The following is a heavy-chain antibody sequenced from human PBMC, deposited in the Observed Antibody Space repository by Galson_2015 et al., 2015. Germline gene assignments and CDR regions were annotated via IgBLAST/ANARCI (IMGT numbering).Heavy chain of an antibody. D-gene: IGHD2-21*02. CDR2: IRSSSSYI. Sequence: SLRLSCAASGFTFSSYSMNWVRQAPGKGLEWVSSIRSSSSYIYYADSVKGRFTISRDNAKNSLYLQMNSLRAEDTAVYYCARDSGRGPTAIPFDPWGQGTLVTVSS. CDR1: GFTFSSYS. CDR3: ARDSGRGPTAIPFDP. J-gene: IGHJ5*02. V-gene: IGHV3-21*01.